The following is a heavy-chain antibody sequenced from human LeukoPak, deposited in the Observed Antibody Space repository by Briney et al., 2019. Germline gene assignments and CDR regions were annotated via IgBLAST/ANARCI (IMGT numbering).Heavy chain of an antibody. CDR3: ASGGTAMVKPFDY. CDR2: ISSSGSTI. J-gene: IGHJ4*02. Sequence: GGSLRLSCAASGFTFSDYYMSWIRQAPGKGLEWVSYISSSGSTIYYADSVKGRFTISRDNAENSLYLQMNSLRAEDTAVYYCASGGTAMVKPFDYWGQGTLVTVSS. D-gene: IGHD5-18*01. V-gene: IGHV3-11*01. CDR1: GFTFSDYY.